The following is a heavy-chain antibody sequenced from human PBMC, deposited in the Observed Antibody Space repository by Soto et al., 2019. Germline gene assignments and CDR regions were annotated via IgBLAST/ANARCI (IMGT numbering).Heavy chain of an antibody. J-gene: IGHJ6*02. V-gene: IGHV4-39*01. D-gene: IGHD3-3*01. CDR1: GGSISSSSYY. Sequence: QLQLQESGPGLVKPSETLSLTCTVSGGSISSSSYYWGWIRQPPGKGLEWIGSIYYSGSTYYNPSLKSRVTISVDTSKNQFSLKLSSVTAADTAVYYCARLDDFWSGYYSLGSFGMDVWGQGTTVTVSS. CDR3: ARLDDFWSGYYSLGSFGMDV. CDR2: IYYSGST.